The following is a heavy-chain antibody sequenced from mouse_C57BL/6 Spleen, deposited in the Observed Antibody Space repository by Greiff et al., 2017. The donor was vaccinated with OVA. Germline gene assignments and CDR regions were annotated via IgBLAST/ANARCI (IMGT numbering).Heavy chain of an antibody. D-gene: IGHD2-4*01. Sequence: QVHVKQPGTELVKPGASVKLSCKASGYTFTSYWMHWVKQRPGQGLEWIGNINPSNGGTNYNEKFKSKATLTVDKSSSTAYMQLSSLTSEDSAVYYCAREGIYYDYDDYFDYWGQGTTLTVSS. J-gene: IGHJ2*01. V-gene: IGHV1-53*01. CDR2: INPSNGGT. CDR1: GYTFTSYW. CDR3: AREGIYYDYDDYFDY.